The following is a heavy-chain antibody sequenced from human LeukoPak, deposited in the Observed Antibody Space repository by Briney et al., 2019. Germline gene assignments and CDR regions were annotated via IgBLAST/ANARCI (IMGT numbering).Heavy chain of an antibody. V-gene: IGHV1-69*01. CDR1: GGTFSSYA. CDR3: ARPIIPYYYGSGSYIDFDY. J-gene: IGHJ4*02. D-gene: IGHD3-10*01. CDR2: IIPIFGTA. Sequence: GASVKVSCKASGGTFSSYAISWVRQAPGQGLEWMGGIIPIFGTANYAQKFQGRVTITADESTSTAYMELSSLRSEDTAVYYCARPIIPYYYGSGSYIDFDYWGQGTLVTVSS.